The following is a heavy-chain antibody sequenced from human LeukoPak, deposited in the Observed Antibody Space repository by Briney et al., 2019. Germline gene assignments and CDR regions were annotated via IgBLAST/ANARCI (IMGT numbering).Heavy chain of an antibody. J-gene: IGHJ4*02. CDR2: ISGSGAST. V-gene: IGHV3-23*01. CDR1: GFTLSTNA. CDR3: AKDVGKWESLHFFDY. D-gene: IGHD1-26*01. Sequence: GGSLRLFCLTSGFTLSTNAMSWVRQAPGKGLEWISGISGSGASTYYADSVKGRFTISRDDSRNTLYLQMNSLRGDDTAVYYCAKDVGKWESLHFFDYWGQGTLVTVS.